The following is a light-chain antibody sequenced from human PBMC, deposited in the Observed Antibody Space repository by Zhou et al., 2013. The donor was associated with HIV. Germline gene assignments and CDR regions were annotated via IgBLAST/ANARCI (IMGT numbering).Light chain of an antibody. J-gene: IGKJ2*01. CDR2: GAS. CDR1: QSISGSY. V-gene: IGKV3-20*01. Sequence: IVLTQSPGTLSLSPGDRVTLSCRASQSISGSYLAWYQQKPGRAPRLLIYGASSRATGIPDRFKGSGSGTDFTLTISRLEPEDFAVYYCQHYGVSPYTFGPGTKLEI. CDR3: QHYGVSPYT.